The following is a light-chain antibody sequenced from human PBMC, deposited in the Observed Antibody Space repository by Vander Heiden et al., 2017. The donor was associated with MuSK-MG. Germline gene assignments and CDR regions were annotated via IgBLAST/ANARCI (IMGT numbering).Light chain of an antibody. Sequence: DIQFTQSPSFLSASVGDRVTITCRASQGIGSYLVWYQQKPGKAPKRLIYAAPTLHSGVPSRFSVSGSGTEFTLTISSLQPEDFATYYCQQLNNCHFTFGHGTKVDIK. V-gene: IGKV1-9*01. CDR2: AAP. CDR1: QGIGSY. CDR3: QQLNNCHFT. J-gene: IGKJ3*01.